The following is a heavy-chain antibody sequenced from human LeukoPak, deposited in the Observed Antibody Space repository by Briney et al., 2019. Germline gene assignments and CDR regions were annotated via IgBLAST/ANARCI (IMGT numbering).Heavy chain of an antibody. J-gene: IGHJ4*02. CDR2: IGTAGDT. Sequence: PGGSLRLSCAASGFTFSNYDMHWVRQAAGKGLEWVSGIGTAGDTYYPASVKGRFTISRENAKNSLYLQMNSLSAGDTAVYYCASGHYDILTGYYKWGYFDYWGQGTLVTVSS. CDR1: GFTFSNYD. V-gene: IGHV3-13*01. D-gene: IGHD3-9*01. CDR3: ASGHYDILTGYYKWGYFDY.